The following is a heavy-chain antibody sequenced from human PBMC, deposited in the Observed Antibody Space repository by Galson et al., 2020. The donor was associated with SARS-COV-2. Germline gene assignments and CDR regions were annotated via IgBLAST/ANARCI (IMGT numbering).Heavy chain of an antibody. D-gene: IGHD5-12*01. J-gene: IGHJ4*01. CDR3: ARRIYEIGGYEVGFYY. Sequence: GESLKISCKGSGDSFSDYWIAWVRQMPGKGLEWMGIIYPRDSDTAYSPSFQGQVTISVDESITTAYLQWSSVKASDTAIYYCARRIYEIGGYEVGFYYWGHGTPVTVSA. V-gene: IGHV5-51*01. CDR2: IYPRDSDT. CDR1: GDSFSDYW.